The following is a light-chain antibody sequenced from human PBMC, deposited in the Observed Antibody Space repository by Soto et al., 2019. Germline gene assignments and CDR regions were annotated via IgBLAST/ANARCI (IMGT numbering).Light chain of an antibody. CDR3: QQSYSTPFT. V-gene: IGKV1-39*01. Sequence: DIQMTQSPSSLSASVGDRVTITCRASQSISSYLNWYQQKPGKAPKLLIYAESSLQSGVPSRFSGRGSGTDFPRTISSLQPEDFATYYCQQSYSTPFTFGPGTKVDIK. CDR1: QSISSY. CDR2: AES. J-gene: IGKJ3*01.